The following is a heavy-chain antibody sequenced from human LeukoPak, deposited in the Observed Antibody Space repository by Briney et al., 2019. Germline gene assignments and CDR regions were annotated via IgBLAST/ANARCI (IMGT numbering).Heavy chain of an antibody. D-gene: IGHD2-15*01. CDR1: GFTFRSYS. CDR3: ARETGYCSGGSCSYYYYYGMDV. V-gene: IGHV3-21*01. J-gene: IGHJ6*02. CDR2: ISSSSSYI. Sequence: GGSLRLSCAASGFTFRSYSMNWVRQAPGKGLEWVSSISSSSSYIYYADSVKGRFTISRDNSKNTLYLQMNSLRAEDTAVYYCARETGYCSGGSCSYYYYYGMDVWGQGTTVTVSS.